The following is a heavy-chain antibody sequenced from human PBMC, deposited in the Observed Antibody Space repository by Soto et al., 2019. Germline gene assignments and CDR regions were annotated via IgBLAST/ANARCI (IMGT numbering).Heavy chain of an antibody. Sequence: PSETLSLTCGVYGGSFRGYYWSWIRQPPGKGLEWIGEINHSGSTNYNPSLKSRVTISVDTSKNQFSLTLSSVPAADTAVYYCARRRRLYYDFWSGYLSWFDPWGQGTLVTVS. V-gene: IGHV4-34*01. CDR2: INHSGST. CDR3: ARRRRLYYDFWSGYLSWFDP. CDR1: GGSFRGYY. D-gene: IGHD3-3*01. J-gene: IGHJ5*02.